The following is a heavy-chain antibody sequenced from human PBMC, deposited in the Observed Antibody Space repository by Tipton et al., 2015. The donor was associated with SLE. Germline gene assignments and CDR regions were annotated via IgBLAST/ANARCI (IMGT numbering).Heavy chain of an antibody. CDR1: GGSISTTTNY. D-gene: IGHD4-23*01. V-gene: IGHV4-39*07. CDR3: ARDRGGNSSVYVDN. CDR2: IYYSGSAYST. Sequence: LTCTVSGGSISTTTNYWGWIRQPPGKGLEWIGSIYYSGSAYSTYYNPSLNSRVTISVDKPTNQFSLKVSAVTAADTAVYYCARDRGGNSSVYVDNWGQGTLVTVSS. J-gene: IGHJ4*02.